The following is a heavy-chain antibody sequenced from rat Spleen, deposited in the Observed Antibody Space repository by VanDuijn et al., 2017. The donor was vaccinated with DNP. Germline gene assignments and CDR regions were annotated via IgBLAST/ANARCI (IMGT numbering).Heavy chain of an antibody. V-gene: IGHV2S8*01. CDR1: GFSLTSYG. CDR3: TRDYSATGY. D-gene: IGHD1-1*01. CDR2: ISSGGST. J-gene: IGHJ2*01. Sequence: QVQLKESGPGLVQPSQTLSLACTVSGFSLTSYGVSWVRQPPGKGLEWIAAISSGGSTYYNSALKSRLSISRDTSKGQVFLKMNSLQTEDTAIYCCTRDYSATGYWGQGVMVTVSS.